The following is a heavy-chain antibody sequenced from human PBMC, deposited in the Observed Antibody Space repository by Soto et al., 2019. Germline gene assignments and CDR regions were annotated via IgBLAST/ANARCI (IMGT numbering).Heavy chain of an antibody. V-gene: IGHV1-69*13. Sequence: GASVKVSCKASGGTVSSYAISWVRQAPGQGLEWMGGIIPIFGTANYAQKFQGRVTITADESTSTAYMELSSLRSEDTAVYYCARVRYSSSRYYGMDVWGQGTTVTVSS. CDR2: IIPIFGTA. CDR1: GGTVSSYA. J-gene: IGHJ6*02. D-gene: IGHD6-6*01. CDR3: ARVRYSSSRYYGMDV.